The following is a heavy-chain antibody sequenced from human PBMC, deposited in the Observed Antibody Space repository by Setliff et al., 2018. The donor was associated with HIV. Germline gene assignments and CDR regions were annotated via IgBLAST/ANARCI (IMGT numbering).Heavy chain of an antibody. CDR3: ARQVGSQYSYWAYYFDS. V-gene: IGHV4-4*07. D-gene: IGHD5-18*01. CDR2: TFTSGIT. J-gene: IGHJ4*02. Sequence: SETLSLTCTVSGGSISGYFWSWIRQPAGKGLEWIGRTFTSGITNYSPSLKSRVTMSVDTSTNRFSLKLNSVTAADTAIYYCARQVGSQYSYWAYYFDSWGQGALVTVSS. CDR1: GGSISGYF.